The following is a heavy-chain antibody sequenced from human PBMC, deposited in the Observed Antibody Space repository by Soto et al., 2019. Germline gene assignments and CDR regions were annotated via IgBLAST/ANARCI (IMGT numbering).Heavy chain of an antibody. D-gene: IGHD2-2*01. CDR3: AHLPKGRPSRSSKWFNP. J-gene: IGHJ5*02. CDR1: GFSLDTSGLS. V-gene: IGHV2-5*01. Sequence: QITLKESGPSLVKPTQTLTLTCTFSGFSLDTSGLSVAWIRQPPGKAPEWLAIIYWNDDKRYSPSLKRRLRISKDTSKNEVVLTMTNMHPVDSGTYYCAHLPKGRPSRSSKWFNPWGQGTLVTVSS. CDR2: IYWNDDK.